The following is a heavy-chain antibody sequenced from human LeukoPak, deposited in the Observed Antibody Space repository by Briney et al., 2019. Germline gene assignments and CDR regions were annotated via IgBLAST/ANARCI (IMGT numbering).Heavy chain of an antibody. CDR3: ARSTYCSGGSCYWDYYYYYMDV. CDR2: IIPIFGTA. J-gene: IGHJ6*03. D-gene: IGHD2-15*01. CDR1: GYTFTSHY. V-gene: IGHV1-69*06. Sequence: SVKVSCKASGYTFTSHYMHWVRQAPGQGLEWMGGIIPIFGTANYAQKFQGRVTITADKSTSTAYMELSSLRSEDTAVYYCARSTYCSGGSCYWDYYYYYMDVWGKGTTVTVSS.